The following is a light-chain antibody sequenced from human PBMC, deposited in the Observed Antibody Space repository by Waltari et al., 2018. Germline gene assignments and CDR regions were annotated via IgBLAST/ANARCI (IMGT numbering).Light chain of an antibody. V-gene: IGKV1-9*01. CDR1: QDISSY. J-gene: IGKJ4*01. CDR3: QQLKSYPLT. CDR2: GAS. Sequence: DIQLTQSPSFLSASVGDRVTIPCRASQDISSYLAWYQQEPGKAPKFLINGASTLQSGVPSRFSGSESGTEFTLTISSLQPEDSATYYCQQLKSYPLTFGGGTKMEI.